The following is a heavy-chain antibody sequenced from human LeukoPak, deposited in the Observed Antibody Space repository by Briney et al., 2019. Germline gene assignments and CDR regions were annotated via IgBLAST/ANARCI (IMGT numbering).Heavy chain of an antibody. CDR3: ARADSNYFFDY. D-gene: IGHD4-11*01. V-gene: IGHV4-30-2*01. CDR1: GGSITSGGYS. J-gene: IGHJ4*02. CDR2: NYHSGST. Sequence: SQTLSLTCAVSGGSITSGGYSWSWIRQPPGKGLEWIGYNYHSGSTYYNPSLKSRVTISVDRSKNQFSLKLSSVTAADTAVYYCARADSNYFFDYWGQGTLVTVSS.